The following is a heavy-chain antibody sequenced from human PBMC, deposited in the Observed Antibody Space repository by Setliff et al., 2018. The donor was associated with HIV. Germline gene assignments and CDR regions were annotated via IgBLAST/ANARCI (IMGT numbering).Heavy chain of an antibody. CDR2: IFPNDEK. V-gene: IGHV2-5*01. J-gene: IGHJ4*02. CDR1: GFSLSTSEVG. CDR3: ARYNFRRGYWDYFDY. Sequence: SGPTLVNPTQTLTLTCTFSGFSLSTSEVGVGWIRQPPGKALEWLALIFPNDEKSYSASLKSRVTISEDTSKSQVVLTMTNMDPLDTATYFCARYNFRRGYWDYFDYWGQGTQVTVSS. D-gene: IGHD3-3*01.